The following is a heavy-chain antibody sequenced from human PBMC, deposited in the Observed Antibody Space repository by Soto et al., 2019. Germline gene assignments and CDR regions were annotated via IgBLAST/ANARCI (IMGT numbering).Heavy chain of an antibody. CDR1: GYTFTSYD. CDR3: ARGQAVADAFDI. CDR2: MNPNSGNT. J-gene: IGHJ3*02. V-gene: IGHV1-8*01. Sequence: EASVKVSCKASGYTFTSYDINWVRQATGQGLEWMGWMNPNSGNTGYAQKFQGRVTMTRNTSISTAYMELSSLRSEDTAVYYCARGQAVADAFDIWGQGTMVTVSS. D-gene: IGHD6-19*01.